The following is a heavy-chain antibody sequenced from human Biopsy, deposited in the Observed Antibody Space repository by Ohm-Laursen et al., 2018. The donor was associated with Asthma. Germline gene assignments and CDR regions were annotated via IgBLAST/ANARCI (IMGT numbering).Heavy chain of an antibody. V-gene: IGHV3-30*03. CDR3: ASQSSGPDFWSGYYYFDY. D-gene: IGHD3-3*01. J-gene: IGHJ4*02. CDR1: GFTFSSYG. Sequence: SLRLSCTAFGFTFSSYGMHWVRQAPGKGLEWVAVIPYDGSNKYYADSVKGRFTTSRDNSKNTLYLQMNSLRAEDTAVYYCASQSSGPDFWSGYYYFDYWGQGTLVTVSS. CDR2: IPYDGSNK.